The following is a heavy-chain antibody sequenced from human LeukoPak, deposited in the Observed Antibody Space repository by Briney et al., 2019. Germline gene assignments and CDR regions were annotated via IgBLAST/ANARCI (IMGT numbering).Heavy chain of an antibody. CDR1: GGSISSYY. V-gene: IGHV4-59*08. Sequence: SETLSLTCAVSGGSISSYYWSWIRQTPGKGLEWIGYMFHSGSTNYNPSLKSRVTISVDTSKSQFSLKLSSVTAADTAVYYCARLGSGFDIWGQGTMVTVSS. CDR3: ARLGSGFDI. J-gene: IGHJ3*02. D-gene: IGHD2-15*01. CDR2: MFHSGST.